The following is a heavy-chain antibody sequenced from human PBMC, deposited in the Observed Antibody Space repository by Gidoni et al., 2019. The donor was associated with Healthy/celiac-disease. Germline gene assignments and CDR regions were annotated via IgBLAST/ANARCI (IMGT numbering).Heavy chain of an antibody. CDR3: ARVDRDYVSR. V-gene: IGHV4-30-2*01. J-gene: IGHJ4*02. CDR2: IYHSRST. CDR1: GDSISSGGYS. Sequence: QLQLQESGSGLVKPSQTLSLTCSVSGDSISSGGYSWSWIRQPPGKGLEWIGYIYHSRSTYYNQSLKSRVTMSVDRSKNQFSLKLSSVTDADTAVYYCARVDRDYVSRWGQGTLVTVSS. D-gene: IGHD3-16*01.